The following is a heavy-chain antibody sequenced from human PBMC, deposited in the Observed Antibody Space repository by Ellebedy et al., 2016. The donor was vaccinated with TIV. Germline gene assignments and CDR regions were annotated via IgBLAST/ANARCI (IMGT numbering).Heavy chain of an antibody. D-gene: IGHD3-22*01. CDR3: AKDFNYDSSGQFDY. J-gene: IGHJ4*02. Sequence: PGGSLRLSCVASGFSFSGYWMTWVRQAPGKGLEWVANINQDGSNKYYADSVKGRFTISRDNSKNTLYLQMKSLRAEDTAVYYCAKDFNYDSSGQFDYWGQGTLVTVSS. CDR1: GFSFSGYW. V-gene: IGHV3-7*01. CDR2: INQDGSNK.